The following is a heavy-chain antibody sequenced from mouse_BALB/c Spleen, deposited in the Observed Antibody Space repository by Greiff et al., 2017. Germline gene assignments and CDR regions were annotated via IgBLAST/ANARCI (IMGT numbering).Heavy chain of an antibody. CDR3: ASYYYGSRDYAMDY. V-gene: IGHV1-39*01. D-gene: IGHD1-1*01. Sequence: EVQLQQTGPELVKPGASVKISCKASGYSFTDYIMLWVKQSHGKSLEWIGNINPYYGSTSYNLKFKGKATLTVDKSSSTAYMQLNSLTSEDSAVYYCASYYYGSRDYAMDYWGQGTSVTVSS. J-gene: IGHJ4*01. CDR1: GYSFTDYI. CDR2: INPYYGST.